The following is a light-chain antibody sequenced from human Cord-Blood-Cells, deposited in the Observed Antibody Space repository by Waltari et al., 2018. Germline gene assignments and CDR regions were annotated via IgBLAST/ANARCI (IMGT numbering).Light chain of an antibody. CDR1: QSISSY. CDR2: AAS. Sequence: DIHMTPSPSSPSASVGAQVTITCRASQSISSYLNWYQQKPGKAPKLLIYAASSLQSGVASRFSGSGSGTDFTLTISSLQPEDFATYYCQQSYSTFFGQGTRLEIK. V-gene: IGKV1-39*01. CDR3: QQSYSTF. J-gene: IGKJ5*01.